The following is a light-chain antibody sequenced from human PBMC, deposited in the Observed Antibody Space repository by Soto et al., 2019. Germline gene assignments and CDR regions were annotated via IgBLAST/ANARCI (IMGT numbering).Light chain of an antibody. J-gene: IGKJ5*01. CDR2: AAS. Sequence: IQLTQSTSSLSASTGDRVTITCRASQGISSYLAWYQQKPGKAPKLLIYAASTLQSGVPSRFSGSGSGTDFTLTISCLQSEDFATYYCQQYFSYPTFGQGTRLEI. CDR1: QGISSY. CDR3: QQYFSYPT. V-gene: IGKV1-8*01.